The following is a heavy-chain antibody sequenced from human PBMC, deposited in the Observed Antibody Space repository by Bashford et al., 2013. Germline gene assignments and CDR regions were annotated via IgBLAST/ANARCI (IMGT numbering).Heavy chain of an antibody. Sequence: SETLSLTCTVSGGSISSGGYYWSWIRQHPGKGLEWIGYIYYSGSTYYNPSLKSRVTISVDTSKNQFSLKLSSVTAADTAVYYCARGSADGYNYWVYWYLDLWGRGTLVTVSS. CDR1: GGSISSGGYY. V-gene: IGHV4-31*03. CDR3: ARGSADGYNYWVYWYLDL. D-gene: IGHD5-24*01. CDR2: IYYSGST. J-gene: IGHJ2*01.